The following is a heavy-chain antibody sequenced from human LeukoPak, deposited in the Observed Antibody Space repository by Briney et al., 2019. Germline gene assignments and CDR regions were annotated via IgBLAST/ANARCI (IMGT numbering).Heavy chain of an antibody. Sequence: GGSLRLSCAASGFTFSSYSMNWVRQAPGKGLEWVSYISSSSSTIYYADSVKGRFTISRDNAKNSLYLQMNSLRAEDTAVYYCARVRGSSVSSIDYWGQGTLVTVSS. CDR3: ARVRGSSVSSIDY. CDR2: ISSSSSTI. V-gene: IGHV3-48*04. J-gene: IGHJ4*02. CDR1: GFTFSSYS. D-gene: IGHD3-16*01.